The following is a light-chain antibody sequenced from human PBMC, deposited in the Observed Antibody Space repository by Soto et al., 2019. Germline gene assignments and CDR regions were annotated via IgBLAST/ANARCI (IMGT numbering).Light chain of an antibody. J-gene: IGKJ3*01. Sequence: IQMTQSPSTLSASVGDRVTITCRASQSISSWLAWYQQKPGKAPKLLIYDASSLESGVPSRFSGSGSGTEFTLTISSLQPDDFATYYCQQYNSYLLTFGPGTTVDIK. V-gene: IGKV1-5*01. CDR3: QQYNSYLLT. CDR2: DAS. CDR1: QSISSW.